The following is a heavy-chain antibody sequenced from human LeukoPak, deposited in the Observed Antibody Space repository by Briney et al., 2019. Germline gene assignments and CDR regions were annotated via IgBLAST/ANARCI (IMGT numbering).Heavy chain of an antibody. V-gene: IGHV3-33*06. D-gene: IGHD4-17*01. Sequence: GGSLRLXCAASGFTFSSYGMHWVRQAPGKGLEWVAVIWYDGSNKYYADSVKGRFTISRDNSKNTLYLQMNSLRAEDTAVYYCAKDALFYYGDFAYYFDYWGQGTLVTVSS. CDR3: AKDALFYYGDFAYYFDY. CDR1: GFTFSSYG. J-gene: IGHJ4*02. CDR2: IWYDGSNK.